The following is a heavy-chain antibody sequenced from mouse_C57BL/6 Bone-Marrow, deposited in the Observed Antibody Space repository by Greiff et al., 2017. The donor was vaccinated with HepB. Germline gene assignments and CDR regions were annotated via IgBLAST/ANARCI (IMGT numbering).Heavy chain of an antibody. CDR1: GYTFTSYG. D-gene: IGHD2-3*01. J-gene: IGHJ4*01. CDR2: IYPRSGNT. CDR3: ARRDGYYVDY. V-gene: IGHV1-81*01. Sequence: VQLQQSGAELARPGASVKLSCKASGYTFTSYGISWVKQRTGQGLEWIGEIYPRSGNTYYNEKFKGKDTLTADKSSSTAYMELRSLTSEDSAVYFCARRDGYYVDYWGQGTSVTVSS.